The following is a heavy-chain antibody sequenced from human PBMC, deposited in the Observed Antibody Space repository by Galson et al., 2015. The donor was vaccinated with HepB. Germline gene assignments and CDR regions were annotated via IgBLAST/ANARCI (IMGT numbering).Heavy chain of an antibody. Sequence: SVKVSCKASGYSFSSYYIHWVRQVPGQGLEWMGIINPTGGSTTYTQKFQGRVTMTRDRPAGTVYMELSSLRSEDTAVYYCAGESGSSSRYFDYWGQGTLVTVSS. D-gene: IGHD3-3*01. V-gene: IGHV1-46*03. CDR2: INPTGGST. CDR3: AGESGSSSRYFDY. CDR1: GYSFSSYY. J-gene: IGHJ4*02.